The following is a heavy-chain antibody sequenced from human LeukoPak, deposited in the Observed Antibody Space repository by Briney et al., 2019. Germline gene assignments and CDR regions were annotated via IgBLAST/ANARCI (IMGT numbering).Heavy chain of an antibody. CDR2: ISYDGSNK. V-gene: IGHV3-30*18. D-gene: IGHD5-24*01. CDR1: GFTFSSYG. Sequence: GRSLRLSCAASGFTFSSYGMHWVRQAPGKGLEWVAVISYDGSNKYYADSVKGRFTISRDNSKNTLYLQMNSLRAEDTAVYYCAKDPGRWLQFWYFDYWGQGTLATVSS. J-gene: IGHJ4*02. CDR3: AKDPGRWLQFWYFDY.